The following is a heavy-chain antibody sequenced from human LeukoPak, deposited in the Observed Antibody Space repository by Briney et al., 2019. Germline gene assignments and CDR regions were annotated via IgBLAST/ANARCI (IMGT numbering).Heavy chain of an antibody. Sequence: ASVKVSCKASGYTFNIYGISWVRQAPGQGLEWMGWISAYNGHTNYAQKFQGRVTMTRNTSISTAYMELSSLKSEDTAVYYCAKRTGGSGTPLGYWGQGTLVTVSS. D-gene: IGHD3-10*01. J-gene: IGHJ4*02. CDR2: ISAYNGHT. CDR3: AKRTGGSGTPLGY. V-gene: IGHV1-18*04. CDR1: GYTFNIYG.